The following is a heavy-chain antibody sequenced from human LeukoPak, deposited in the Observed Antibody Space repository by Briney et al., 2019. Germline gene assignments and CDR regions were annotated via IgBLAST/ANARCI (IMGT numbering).Heavy chain of an antibody. CDR1: GGSISSSSYY. CDR3: ARDADGLDY. V-gene: IGHV4-39*07. Sequence: SETLSLTCTVSGGSISSSSYYWDWIRQPPGKGLEWIGNIYYTGSTYYNPSLKSRVTLSVDTSKNQFSLKLTSVTAADTAVYYCARDADGLDYWGQGTLVTVSS. CDR2: IYYTGST. D-gene: IGHD5-24*01. J-gene: IGHJ4*02.